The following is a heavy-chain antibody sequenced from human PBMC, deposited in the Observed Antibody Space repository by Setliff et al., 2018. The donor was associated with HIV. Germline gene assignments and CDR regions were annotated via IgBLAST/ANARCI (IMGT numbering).Heavy chain of an antibody. CDR3: ARVLRVSSGWYIDY. D-gene: IGHD6-19*01. V-gene: IGHV3-30*02. CDR1: GFTFSSYG. J-gene: IGHJ4*02. CDR2: IRYDGSNK. Sequence: PGGSLRLSCAASGFTFSSYGMHWVRQAPGKGLEWVASIRYDGSNKYYADSVKGRFTISRDNAKNSLYLQMNSLRAEDTAVYYCARVLRVSSGWYIDYWGQGTLVTVSS.